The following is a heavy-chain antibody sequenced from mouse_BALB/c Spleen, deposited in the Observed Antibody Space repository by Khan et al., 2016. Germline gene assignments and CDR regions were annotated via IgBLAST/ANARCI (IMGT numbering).Heavy chain of an antibody. CDR2: IDPANVNT. D-gene: IGHD2-3*01. CDR3: TREGYYPY. CDR1: GFNIKDTY. V-gene: IGHV14-3*02. Sequence: VRLQLSGAELVKPGASVKLSCTASGFNIKDTYMHWVKQRPEQGLEWIGRIDPANVNTKYDPKFQGKATITADTSSNTAYLQLSSLTSEDTAVYYCTREGYYPYWGQGTTLTVSS. J-gene: IGHJ2*01.